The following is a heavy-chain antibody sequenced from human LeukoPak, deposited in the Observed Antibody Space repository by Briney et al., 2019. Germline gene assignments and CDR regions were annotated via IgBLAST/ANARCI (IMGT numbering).Heavy chain of an antibody. CDR2: IYAGGDT. D-gene: IGHD1-1*01. CDR1: RISVSNNY. J-gene: IGHJ1*01. Sequence: PGESLRLSCAASRISVSNNYMSWVRQAPGKGLEFVSVIYAGGDTFYADSVKGRFTISRDNARNSLYLQMNSLRGEDTAVYYCTRDEEVTSATTSYFQHWGQGTLVTVSS. V-gene: IGHV3-53*01. CDR3: TRDEEVTSATTSYFQH.